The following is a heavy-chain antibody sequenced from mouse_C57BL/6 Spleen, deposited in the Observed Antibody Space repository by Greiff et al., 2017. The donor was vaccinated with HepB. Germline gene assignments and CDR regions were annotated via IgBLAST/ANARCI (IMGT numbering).Heavy chain of an antibody. CDR2: IYPSDSET. D-gene: IGHD2-3*01. CDR3: ARERDGYYEDY. V-gene: IGHV1-61*01. CDR1: GYTFTSYW. J-gene: IGHJ2*01. Sequence: VQLQQPGAELVRPGSSVKLSCKASGYTFTSYWMDWVKQRPGQGLEWIGNIYPSDSETHYNQKFKDKATLTVDKSSSTAYMQLSSLTSEDSAVYYCARERDGYYEDYWGQGTTLTVSS.